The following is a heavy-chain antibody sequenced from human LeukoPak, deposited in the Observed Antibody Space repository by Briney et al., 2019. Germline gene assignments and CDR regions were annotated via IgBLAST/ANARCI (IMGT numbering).Heavy chain of an antibody. J-gene: IGHJ6*03. Sequence: GGSLRLSCAASGFTFSSYEMNWVRQAPGKGLEWVSGINWNGGSTGYADSVKGRFTISRDNAKNSLYLQMNSLRAEDTALYHCARVRKLYCGGDCYSGYYYYMDVWGKGTTVTISS. V-gene: IGHV3-20*01. D-gene: IGHD2-21*02. CDR3: ARVRKLYCGGDCYSGYYYYMDV. CDR1: GFTFSSYE. CDR2: INWNGGST.